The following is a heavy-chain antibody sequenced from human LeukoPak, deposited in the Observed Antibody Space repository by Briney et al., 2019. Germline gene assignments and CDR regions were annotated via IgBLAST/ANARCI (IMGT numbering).Heavy chain of an antibody. CDR3: AREDIVVVPAAIYWCFDL. J-gene: IGHJ2*01. Sequence: SETLSLTCTVSGGSISSGSYYWSWIRQPAGKGLEWIGRIYTSGSTNYNPSLKSRVTISVDTSKNQFSLKLSSVTAADTAVYYCAREDIVVVPAAIYWCFDLWGRGTLVTVSS. D-gene: IGHD2-2*01. CDR2: IYTSGST. V-gene: IGHV4-61*02. CDR1: GGSISSGSYY.